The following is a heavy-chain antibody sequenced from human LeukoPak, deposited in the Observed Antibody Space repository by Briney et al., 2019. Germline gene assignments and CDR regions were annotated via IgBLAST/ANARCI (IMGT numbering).Heavy chain of an antibody. CDR2: IYPGDSDT. Sequence: GESLKISCKGSGYSFTSYWIGWVRQMPGKGLERMGIIYPGDSDTRYSPSFQCQVTISADKSISTAYLQWSSLKASDTAMYYCARPTYSSHDAFDIWGQGTMVTVSS. V-gene: IGHV5-51*01. D-gene: IGHD2-21*01. J-gene: IGHJ3*02. CDR1: GYSFTSYW. CDR3: ARPTYSSHDAFDI.